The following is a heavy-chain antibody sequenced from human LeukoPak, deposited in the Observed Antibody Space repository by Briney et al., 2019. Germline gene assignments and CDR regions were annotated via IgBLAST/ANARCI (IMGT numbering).Heavy chain of an antibody. D-gene: IGHD4-17*01. J-gene: IGHJ5*02. CDR3: ARSSGYTYGDYGGRGSWFDP. V-gene: IGHV4-34*01. CDR2: INHSGST. Sequence: SETLSLTCAVYGGSFSGYYWSWIRQPPGKGLEWIGEINHSGSTNYNPSLKSRVTISVDTSKNQFSLKLSSVTAAVTAVYYCARSSGYTYGDYGGRGSWFDPWGQGTLVTVSS. CDR1: GGSFSGYY.